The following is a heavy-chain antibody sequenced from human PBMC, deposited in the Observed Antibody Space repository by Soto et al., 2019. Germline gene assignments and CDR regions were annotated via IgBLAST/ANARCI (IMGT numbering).Heavy chain of an antibody. CDR1: GYSFTSYW. Sequence: GEPLKISCKGSGYSFTSYWISWVRQMPGKGLEWMGRIDPSDSYTNYSPSFQGHVTISADKSISTAYLQWSSLKASDTAMYYCARLYYDFWSGFRCMDVWGQGTTVTVSS. D-gene: IGHD3-3*01. CDR2: IDPSDSYT. J-gene: IGHJ6*02. V-gene: IGHV5-10-1*01. CDR3: ARLYYDFWSGFRCMDV.